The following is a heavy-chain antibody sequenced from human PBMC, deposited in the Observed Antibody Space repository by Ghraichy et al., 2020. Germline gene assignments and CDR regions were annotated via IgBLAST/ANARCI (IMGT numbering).Heavy chain of an antibody. J-gene: IGHJ4*02. CDR3: ATLRFLEWHVDS. D-gene: IGHD3-3*01. CDR1: GGSINSSYYY. CDR2: VNKSGST. V-gene: IGHV4-39*01. Sequence: SETLSLTCTVSGGSINSSYYYWGWIRQPPGKGREGIGSVNKSGSTYYKPTLKSRVTISVDTYKNQFSLKLSSVTAADTAVYYCATLRFLEWHVDSWGQGTPVLVSA.